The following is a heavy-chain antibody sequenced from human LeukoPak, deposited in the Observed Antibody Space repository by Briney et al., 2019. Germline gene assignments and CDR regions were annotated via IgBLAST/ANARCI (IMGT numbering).Heavy chain of an antibody. V-gene: IGHV4-39*07. CDR1: GGSISSSSYY. Sequence: PSETLSLTCTVSGGSISSSSYYWGWIRQPPGKGLEWIGSIYYSGSTYYNPSLKSRVTISVDTSKNQFSLKLSSVTAADTAVYYCARVVATVTTDYFDYWGQGTLVTVSS. D-gene: IGHD4-17*01. J-gene: IGHJ4*02. CDR3: ARVVATVTTDYFDY. CDR2: IYYSGST.